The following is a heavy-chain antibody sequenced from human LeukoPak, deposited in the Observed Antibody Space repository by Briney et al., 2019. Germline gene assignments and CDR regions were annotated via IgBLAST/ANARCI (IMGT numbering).Heavy chain of an antibody. CDR3: AKHSTTVTTDYFDY. V-gene: IGHV3-33*06. J-gene: IGHJ4*02. D-gene: IGHD4-17*01. Sequence: PGRSLRLSCAASGFTFSSYGMHWVRQAPGKGLEWVAVIWYDGSNKYYADSVKGRFTISRDNSKNTLYLQMNSLRAEDTAVYFCAKHSTTVTTDYFDYWGQGTLVTVSS. CDR1: GFTFSSYG. CDR2: IWYDGSNK.